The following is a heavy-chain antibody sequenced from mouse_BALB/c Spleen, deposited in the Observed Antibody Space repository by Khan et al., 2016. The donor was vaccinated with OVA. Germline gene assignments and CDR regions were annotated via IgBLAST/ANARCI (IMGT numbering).Heavy chain of an antibody. CDR1: GYIFTSYW. Sequence: VQLQESGAELVRPGASVKLSCKTSGYIFTSYWIHWVKQRSGQGLEWIARIYPGTDNTYYTEKVKDRATLTADKSSSTAYMQLSSLKSDDSAVDFCAREEALYYFDYWGQGTTLTVSS. CDR2: IYPGTDNT. D-gene: IGHD3-2*02. V-gene: IGHV1S132*01. J-gene: IGHJ2*01. CDR3: AREEALYYFDY.